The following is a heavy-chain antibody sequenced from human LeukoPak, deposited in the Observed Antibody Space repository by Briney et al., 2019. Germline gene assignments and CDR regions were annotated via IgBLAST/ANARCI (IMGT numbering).Heavy chain of an antibody. V-gene: IGHV3-21*01. D-gene: IGHD3-22*01. CDR3: ARSETYYYDSSGPGDY. CDR2: ISSSSSYI. CDR1: GFTFSGYS. J-gene: IGHJ4*02. Sequence: GGSLGLSCAASGFTFSGYSMNWVRQAPGKGLEWVSSISSSSSYIYYADSVKGRFTISRDNAKNSLYLQMNSLRAEDTAVYYCARSETYYYDSSGPGDYWGQGTLVTVSS.